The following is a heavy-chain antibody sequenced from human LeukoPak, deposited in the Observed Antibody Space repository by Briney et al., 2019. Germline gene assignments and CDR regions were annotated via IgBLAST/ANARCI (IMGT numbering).Heavy chain of an antibody. D-gene: IGHD3-22*01. CDR2: IYTSGST. CDR3: VREHTEEVGLLASSTWFDP. Sequence: SETLSLTCTVSGGSISSGSYYWRWIRQPAGKGLEWIGRIYTSGSTNYNPSLKSRVTISVDTSKNQFSLKLSSVTAADTAVYYCVREHTEEVGLLASSTWFDPWGQGTLVTVSS. CDR1: GGSISSGSYY. V-gene: IGHV4-61*02. J-gene: IGHJ5*02.